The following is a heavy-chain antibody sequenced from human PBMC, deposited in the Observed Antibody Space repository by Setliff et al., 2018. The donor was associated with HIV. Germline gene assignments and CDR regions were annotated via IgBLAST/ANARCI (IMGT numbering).Heavy chain of an antibody. CDR1: GGSLSSYY. CDR2: VYYSGTT. V-gene: IGHV4-59*01. Sequence: PSETLSLTCSVSGGSLSSYYWSWIRQRPGKGLEWIGYVYYSGTTNYNPYLKSRGSMSVDTSKNQFSLRLSSVTAADTAVYYCARGLSIFGVATPGFYSFMDVWGKGTTVTVSS. D-gene: IGHD3-3*01. J-gene: IGHJ6*03. CDR3: ARGLSIFGVATPGFYSFMDV.